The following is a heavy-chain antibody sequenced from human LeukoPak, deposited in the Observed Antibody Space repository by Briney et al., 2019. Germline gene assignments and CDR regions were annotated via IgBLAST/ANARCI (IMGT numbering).Heavy chain of an antibody. CDR3: AKDTCSTSCYIGALDI. CDR1: GFTFEDYA. J-gene: IGHJ3*02. Sequence: GGSLRLSCAASGFTFEDYAMTWVRQAPWKGLEWVSGINWNGGSTGYADSVKGRFIISRDNAKNSLYLQMSSLRVEDTAVYYCAKDTCSTSCYIGALDIWGLGTLVTVSS. CDR2: INWNGGST. D-gene: IGHD2-2*02. V-gene: IGHV3-20*04.